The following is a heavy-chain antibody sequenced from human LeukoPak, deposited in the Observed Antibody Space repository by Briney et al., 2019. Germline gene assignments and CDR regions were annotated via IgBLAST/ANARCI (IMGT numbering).Heavy chain of an antibody. CDR1: GFTFSSYS. CDR3: ARDCSGGSCYGNYYYGMDV. CDR2: ISSSSSYI. D-gene: IGHD2-15*01. Sequence: GGSLRLSCAAPGFTFSSYSMNWVRQAPGKGLEWVSSISSSSSYIYYADSVKGRFTISRDNSKNTLYLQMNSLRAEDTAFYYCARDCSGGSCYGNYYYGMDVWGQGTTVTVYS. J-gene: IGHJ6*02. V-gene: IGHV3-21*01.